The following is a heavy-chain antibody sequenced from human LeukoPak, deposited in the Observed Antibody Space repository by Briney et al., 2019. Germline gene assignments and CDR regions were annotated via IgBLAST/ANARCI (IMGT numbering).Heavy chain of an antibody. V-gene: IGHV4-34*01. CDR2: INHSGST. Sequence: SETLSLTRAVYGGSFSGYYWSWIRQPPGKGLEWIGEINHSGSTNYNPSLKSRVTISVDTSKNQFSLKLSSVTAADTAVYYCARGDPAYCGGDCYSRDFDYWGQGTLVTVSS. CDR1: GGSFSGYY. J-gene: IGHJ4*02. CDR3: ARGDPAYCGGDCYSRDFDY. D-gene: IGHD2-21*02.